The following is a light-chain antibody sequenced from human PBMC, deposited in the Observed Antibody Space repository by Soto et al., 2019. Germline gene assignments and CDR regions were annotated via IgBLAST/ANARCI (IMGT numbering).Light chain of an antibody. CDR1: SGSIASSY. Sequence: FMLTQPHSVSESPGKTITISCTRSSGSIASSYVQWYQQRPGSAPTTVIYDDNQRPSGVPDRFSGSIDSSSNSASLTISGLKTEDEADYYCQSYHSNNPVVFGGGTKLTVL. J-gene: IGLJ2*01. CDR2: DDN. CDR3: QSYHSNNPVV. V-gene: IGLV6-57*04.